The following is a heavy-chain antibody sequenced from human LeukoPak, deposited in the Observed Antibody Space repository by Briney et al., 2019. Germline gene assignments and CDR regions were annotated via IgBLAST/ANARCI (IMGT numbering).Heavy chain of an antibody. D-gene: IGHD2-2*02. CDR3: AGNCSSTSCDSRNWFDP. CDR1: GGSFSGYY. J-gene: IGHJ5*02. V-gene: IGHV4-34*01. Sequence: SETLSLTCAVYGGSFSGYYWSWIRQPPGKGREWIGEINHSGSTNYNPSLKSRVAIPVDKSKNQFSLKLSSVTAADTAVYYCAGNCSSTSCDSRNWFDPWGQGTLVTVSS. CDR2: INHSGST.